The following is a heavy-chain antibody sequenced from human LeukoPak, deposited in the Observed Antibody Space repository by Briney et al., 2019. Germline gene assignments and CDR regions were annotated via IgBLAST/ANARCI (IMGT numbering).Heavy chain of an antibody. CDR3: ARGGGAAADYSYYYMDV. D-gene: IGHD6-13*01. V-gene: IGHV1-18*01. CDR1: GYTFPRYG. CDR2: IRAYNGNT. J-gene: IGHJ6*03. Sequence: GASVKVSCKASGYTFPRYGITWVRQAPGQGLEWMGWIRAYNGNTSYAQKLQGRVTTTTDTSTSTAYMELRSLRSDDTAVYYCARGGGAAADYSYYYMDVWGKGTTVTVSS.